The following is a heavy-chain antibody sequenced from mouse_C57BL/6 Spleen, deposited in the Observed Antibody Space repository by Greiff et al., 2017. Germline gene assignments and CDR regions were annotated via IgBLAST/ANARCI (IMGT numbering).Heavy chain of an antibody. D-gene: IGHD2-4*01. J-gene: IGHJ2*01. CDR3: AKSHYDYDVYYFDY. V-gene: IGHV2-4*01. CDR2: IWSGGST. Sequence: VQLQESGPGLVQPSQSLSITCTVSGFSLTSYGVHWVRQPPGKGLEWLGVIWSGGSTDYNAAFISGLSISKDNSKSQVFFKMNSLQADDTAIYYCAKSHYDYDVYYFDYWGQGTTLTVSS. CDR1: GFSLTSYG.